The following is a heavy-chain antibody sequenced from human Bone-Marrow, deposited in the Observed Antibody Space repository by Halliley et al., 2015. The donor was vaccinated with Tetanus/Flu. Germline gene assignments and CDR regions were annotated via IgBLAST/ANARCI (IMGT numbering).Heavy chain of an antibody. J-gene: IGHJ4*02. CDR1: GGSFGDSGYY. V-gene: IGHV4-39*01. D-gene: IGHD2-2*01. CDR3: ARRLGYCSSTSCNFDY. CDR2: IYYNGNP. Sequence: TLSLTCAVYGGSFGDSGYYWGWVRQPPGKGLEWIGSIYYNGNPFYKPSLKSRVTISVDTSKNQFSLKLRYVTAADSGVYYCARRLGYCSSTSCNFDYWGQGTLVTVSS.